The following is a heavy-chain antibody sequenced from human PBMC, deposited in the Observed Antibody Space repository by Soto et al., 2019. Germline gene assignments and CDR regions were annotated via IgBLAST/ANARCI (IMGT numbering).Heavy chain of an antibody. CDR1: GFTFSSYA. V-gene: IGHV3-30*04. CDR3: AISPGTGRRYFDY. D-gene: IGHD1-1*01. CDR2: ISYYGSNK. Sequence: GGSLRLSCAASGFTFSSYAMNWVRQAPGKGLEWLAVISYYGSNKYYADSVKGRFTISRDNSKNTLYLQMNSLRAEDTAVYYCAISPGTGRRYFDYWGQGTLVPVSS. J-gene: IGHJ4*02.